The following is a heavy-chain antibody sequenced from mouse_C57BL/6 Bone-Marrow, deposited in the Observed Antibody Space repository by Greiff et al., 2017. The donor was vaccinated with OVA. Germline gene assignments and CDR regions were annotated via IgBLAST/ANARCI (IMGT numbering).Heavy chain of an antibody. J-gene: IGHJ3*01. Sequence: EVQLQESGGDLVKPGGSLKLSCAASGFTFSSYGMSWVRQTPDKRLEWVATISSGGSYTYYPDSVKGRFTISRDNAKNTLYLQMSSLKSEDTAMYYCARSSAYYGSSLFAYWGQGTLVTVSA. CDR2: ISSGGSYT. CDR3: ARSSAYYGSSLFAY. CDR1: GFTFSSYG. V-gene: IGHV5-6*01. D-gene: IGHD1-1*01.